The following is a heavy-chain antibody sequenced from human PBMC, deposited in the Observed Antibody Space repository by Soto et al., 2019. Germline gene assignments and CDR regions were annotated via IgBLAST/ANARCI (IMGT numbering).Heavy chain of an antibody. CDR1: GYTFTGYY. V-gene: IGHV1-2*04. Sequence: ASVKVSCKASGYTFTGYYMHWVRQAPGQGLEWMGWINPNSGGTNYAQKFQGWVTMTRDTSISTAYMELSRLRSDDTAVYYCAREIFWRGPNTTFMGGWGQGTTVTVSS. D-gene: IGHD3-3*01. J-gene: IGHJ6*02. CDR2: INPNSGGT. CDR3: AREIFWRGPNTTFMGG.